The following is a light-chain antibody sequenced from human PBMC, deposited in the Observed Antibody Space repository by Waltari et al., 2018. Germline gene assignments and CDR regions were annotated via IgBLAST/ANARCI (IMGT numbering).Light chain of an antibody. V-gene: IGLV2-14*01. CDR3: SSYTSSSTKV. J-gene: IGLJ2*01. CDR2: DVS. CDR1: SSDVGGYNY. Sequence: QSALTQPASVSGSPGQSITISCTGTSSDVGGYNYVSWYPQHPGKAPKLMIYDVSKRPSGVSNRFSGSKSGNTASLTISGLQAEDEADYYCSSYTSSSTKVFGGGTKLTVL.